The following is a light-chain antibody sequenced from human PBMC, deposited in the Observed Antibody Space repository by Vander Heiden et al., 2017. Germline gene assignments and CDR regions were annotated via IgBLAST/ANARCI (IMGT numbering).Light chain of an antibody. CDR3: QQYYSTPLT. CDR2: WAS. Sequence: DIVMTQSPDSLAVSLGERATNNCKSSQSVLYSSNNKNYLAWYQQKPGQPPKLLIYWASTRESGVPDRFSGSGSGTDFTLTISSLQAEDVAVYYCQQYYSTPLTFGQGTKLEIK. CDR1: QSVLYSSNNKNY. J-gene: IGKJ2*01. V-gene: IGKV4-1*01.